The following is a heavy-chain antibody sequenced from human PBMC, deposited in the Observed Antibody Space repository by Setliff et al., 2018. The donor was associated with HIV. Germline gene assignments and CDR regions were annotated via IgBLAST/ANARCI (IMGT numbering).Heavy chain of an antibody. V-gene: IGHV1-2*06. CDR3: ARTREIHYYCYMDV. Sequence: ASVKVSCKASGYTFTGYYMHWVRQAPGQGLEWMGRINPNSGGTNYAQKFQGRVTMTRDTSISTAYMELSRLRSDDTAVYYCARTREIHYYCYMDVWGGGTTVTVS. CDR2: INPNSGGT. J-gene: IGHJ6*03. CDR1: GYTFTGYY.